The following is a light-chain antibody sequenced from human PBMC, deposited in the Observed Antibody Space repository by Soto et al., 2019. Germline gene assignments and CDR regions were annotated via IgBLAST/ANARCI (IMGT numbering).Light chain of an antibody. CDR1: QSVSSSY. V-gene: IGKV3-20*01. Sequence: EIVLTQSPGTLSLPPGERATLSCRASQSVSSSYLAWYQQKPGQAPRLLIYGASSRATGIPDRFSGSGSGTDFTLTISSLQSEDFAVYYCQQYNNWLTWTFGQGTKVEIK. CDR3: QQYNNWLTWT. J-gene: IGKJ1*01. CDR2: GAS.